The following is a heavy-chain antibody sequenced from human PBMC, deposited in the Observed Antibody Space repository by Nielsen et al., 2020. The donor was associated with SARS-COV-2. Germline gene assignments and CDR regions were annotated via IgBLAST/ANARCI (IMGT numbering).Heavy chain of an antibody. J-gene: IGHJ4*02. D-gene: IGHD2-15*01. CDR1: GFTFSSYY. CDR2: INTDGSRS. Sequence: GGSLRLSCAGSGFTFSSYYMNWVRQAPGKGLMWVSRINTDGSRSAYADSVKGRFTISRDNARDTLYLQMNSLSAEDTAVYYCVRVRDDGYSYDTGPFDYWGQGALVTVSS. CDR3: VRVRDDGYSYDTGPFDY. V-gene: IGHV3-74*01.